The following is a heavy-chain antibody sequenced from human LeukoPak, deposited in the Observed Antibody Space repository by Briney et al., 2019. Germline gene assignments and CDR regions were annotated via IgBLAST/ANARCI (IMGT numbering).Heavy chain of an antibody. D-gene: IGHD6-13*01. V-gene: IGHV3-23*01. Sequence: GGSPRLSCAASGFTFSSYAMSWVRQAPGKGLEWVSAISGSGGSTYYADSVKGRFTISRDNSKNTLYLQMNSLRAEDTAVYYCAKGGTLGSSWYSYWGQGTLVTVSS. CDR2: ISGSGGST. CDR3: AKGGTLGSSWYSY. J-gene: IGHJ4*02. CDR1: GFTFSSYA.